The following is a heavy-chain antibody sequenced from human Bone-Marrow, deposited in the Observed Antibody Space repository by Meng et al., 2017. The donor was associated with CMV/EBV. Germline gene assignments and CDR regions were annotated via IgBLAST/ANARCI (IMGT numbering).Heavy chain of an antibody. CDR3: ARDLQSMYYFDY. CDR1: GFTFDDYG. V-gene: IGHV3-20*04. D-gene: IGHD2/OR15-2a*01. CDR2: INWNGGST. J-gene: IGHJ4*02. Sequence: GESLKISCAASGFTFDDYGMSWVRQAPGKGLEWVSGINWNGGSTGYADSVKGRFTISRDNAKNSLYLQMNSLRAEDTAVYYCARDLQSMYYFDYWGQGTLVTVSS.